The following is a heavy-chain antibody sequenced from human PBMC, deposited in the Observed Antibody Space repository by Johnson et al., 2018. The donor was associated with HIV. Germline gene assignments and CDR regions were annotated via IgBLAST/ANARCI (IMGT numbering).Heavy chain of an antibody. CDR2: IRYDGSNK. Sequence: QLVESGGGLVQPGGSPRLSCTASGFTFSSYAMSWVRQAPGKGLQWVAFIRYDGSNKYYADSVKGRFTISRDNSKNTLYLQMNSLRAEDTAVYYCAKDSRYSYGPDAFDIWGQGTMVTVSS. V-gene: IGHV3-30*02. CDR1: GFTFSSYA. D-gene: IGHD5-18*01. CDR3: AKDSRYSYGPDAFDI. J-gene: IGHJ3*02.